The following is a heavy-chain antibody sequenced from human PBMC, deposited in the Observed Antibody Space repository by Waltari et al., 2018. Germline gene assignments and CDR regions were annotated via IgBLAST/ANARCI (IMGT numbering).Heavy chain of an antibody. D-gene: IGHD3-22*01. CDR2: IIPIFVTA. Sequence: QVQLVQSGAEVKKPGSSVKVSCKASGGTFSSYAISWVRQAHGQGLEWMGRIIPIFVTANYAHKFQGRVTITADKSTSTAYMELRSLRSDDTAVYYCARDWSFDYYDSSGYYFDYWGQGTLVTVSS. CDR3: ARDWSFDYYDSSGYYFDY. J-gene: IGHJ4*02. CDR1: GGTFSSYA. V-gene: IGHV1-69*08.